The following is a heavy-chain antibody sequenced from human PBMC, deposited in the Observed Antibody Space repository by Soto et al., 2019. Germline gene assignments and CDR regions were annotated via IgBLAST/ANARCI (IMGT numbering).Heavy chain of an antibody. V-gene: IGHV4-31*03. CDR1: GDSISSGGYY. J-gene: IGHJ4*02. D-gene: IGHD4-17*01. CDR3: ARAPKLRYTYYFDY. Sequence: QVQLQESGPELVKPSQTLSLTCTVSGDSISSGGYYWSWIRQHPGKGLEWIGYIYYSGSTYYNPSLKSRVTISVDTSKNQFSLKLSSVTAADTAVYYCARAPKLRYTYYFDYWGQGTLVTVSS. CDR2: IYYSGST.